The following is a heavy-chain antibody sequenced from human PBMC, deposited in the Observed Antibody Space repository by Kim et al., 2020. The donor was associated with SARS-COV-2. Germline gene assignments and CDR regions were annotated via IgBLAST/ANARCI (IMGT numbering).Heavy chain of an antibody. D-gene: IGHD1-26*01. CDR2: IWYDGSNK. CDR1: GFTFSSYG. V-gene: IGHV3-33*01. J-gene: IGHJ4*02. CDR3: ARGENSGSYYGAY. Sequence: GSLRLSCAASGFTFSSYGMHWVRQAPGKGLEWVAVIWYDGSNKYYADSVKGRFTISRDNSKNTLYLQMNSLRAEDTAVYYCARGENSGSYYGAYWGQGTLVTVSS.